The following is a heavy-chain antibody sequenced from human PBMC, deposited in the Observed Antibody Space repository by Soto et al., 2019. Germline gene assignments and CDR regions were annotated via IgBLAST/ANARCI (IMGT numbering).Heavy chain of an antibody. J-gene: IGHJ4*02. V-gene: IGHV4-38-2*02. D-gene: IGHD3-22*01. CDR1: CYSIISGYY. CDR2: IYHSGST. CDR3: ARDNYYDSSGYSDY. Sequence: PSETLSLTCAFSCYSIISGYYWGWIRQPPGKGLEWIGSIYHSGSTYYNPSLKSRVTISVDTSKNQFSLKLSSVTAADTAVYYCARDNYYDSSGYSDYWGQGTLVTVSS.